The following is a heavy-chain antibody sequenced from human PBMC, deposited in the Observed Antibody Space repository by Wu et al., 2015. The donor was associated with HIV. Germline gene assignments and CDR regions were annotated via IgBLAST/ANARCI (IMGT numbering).Heavy chain of an antibody. D-gene: IGHD3-10*01. V-gene: IGHV1-69*13. Sequence: QVQLVQSGAEVKKPGSSVKVSCKASGGTFSSYAISWVRQAPGQGLEWMGRIILIFGTANYAQKFQGRVTITADESTSTAYMELSSLRSEDTAVYYCARDSYPTYYYGSGSHPYFDYWGQGTLVTVSS. CDR3: ARDSYPTYYYGSGSHPYFDY. CDR1: GGTFSSYA. J-gene: IGHJ4*02. CDR2: IILIFGTA.